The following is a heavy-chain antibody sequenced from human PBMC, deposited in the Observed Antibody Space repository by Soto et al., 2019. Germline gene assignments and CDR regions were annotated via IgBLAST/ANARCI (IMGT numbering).Heavy chain of an antibody. J-gene: IGHJ3*02. Sequence: SETLSLTCTVSGGSISSGGYYWSWIRQHPGKGLEWIGYIYYSGSTYYNPSLKSRVTISVDTSKNQFSLKLSSVTAADTAVYYCARRMLSSSSDAFDIWGQGTIVTVS. CDR2: IYYSGST. D-gene: IGHD6-6*01. CDR1: GGSISSGGYY. V-gene: IGHV4-31*03. CDR3: ARRMLSSSSDAFDI.